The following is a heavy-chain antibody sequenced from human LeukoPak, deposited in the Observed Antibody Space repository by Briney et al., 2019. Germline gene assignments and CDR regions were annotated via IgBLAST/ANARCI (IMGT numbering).Heavy chain of an antibody. CDR1: GGSISSYY. Sequence: SETLSLTCTVSGGSISSYYWSWIRQPPGKGLECIGYIYYSGNTNYNPSLKSRVTISVHTSKNQFSLKLSSVTAADTAVYYCTRDVGTYAFDIWGQGTMVTVSS. V-gene: IGHV4-59*01. D-gene: IGHD1-1*01. J-gene: IGHJ3*02. CDR3: TRDVGTYAFDI. CDR2: IYYSGNT.